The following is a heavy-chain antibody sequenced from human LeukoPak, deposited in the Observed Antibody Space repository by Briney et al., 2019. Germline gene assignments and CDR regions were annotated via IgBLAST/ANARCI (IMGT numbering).Heavy chain of an antibody. CDR1: GGTFSSYA. J-gene: IGHJ4*02. CDR3: ARGVRGVGATGFDY. V-gene: IGHV1-69*01. CDR2: IIPIFGTA. Sequence: SSVTVSCKASGGTFSSYAISWVRQAPGQGLDWMGGIIPIFGTANYAQKFQGRATITADESTSTAYMELSSLRSEDTAVYYCARGVRGVGATGFDYWGQGTLVTVSS. D-gene: IGHD1-26*01.